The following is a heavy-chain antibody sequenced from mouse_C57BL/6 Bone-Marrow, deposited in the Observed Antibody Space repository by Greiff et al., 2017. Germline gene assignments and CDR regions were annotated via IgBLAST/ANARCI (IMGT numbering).Heavy chain of an antibody. Sequence: VQLQQSGPELVKPGASVKISCKASGYTFTDYYMNWVKQSHGKSLEWIGDINPNNGGTSYNQKFKGKATLTVDKYSSTAYMELRSLTSEDSAVYYCAQTGTWFAYWGQGTLVTVSA. CDR3: AQTGTWFAY. V-gene: IGHV1-26*01. CDR1: GYTFTDYY. J-gene: IGHJ3*01. CDR2: INPNNGGT. D-gene: IGHD4-1*01.